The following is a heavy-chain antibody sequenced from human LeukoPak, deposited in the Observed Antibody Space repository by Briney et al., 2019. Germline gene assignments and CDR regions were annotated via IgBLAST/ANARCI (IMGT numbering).Heavy chain of an antibody. CDR3: ARGVGCSGGSCYSAHNDY. J-gene: IGHJ4*02. CDR2: ISAYNGNT. D-gene: IGHD2-15*01. Sequence: ASVKVSCKASGYTFTSYGISGVRQAPGQGLEWMGWISAYNGNTNYAQKLQGRVTMTTDTSTSTAYMELRSLRSDDTAVYYCARGVGCSGGSCYSAHNDYWGQGTLVTVSS. CDR1: GYTFTSYG. V-gene: IGHV1-18*01.